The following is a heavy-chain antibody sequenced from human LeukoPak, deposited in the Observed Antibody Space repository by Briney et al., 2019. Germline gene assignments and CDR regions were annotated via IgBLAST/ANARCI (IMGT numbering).Heavy chain of an antibody. D-gene: IGHD4-23*01. V-gene: IGHV4-34*01. CDR1: GGSFSGYY. CDR3: ARGVGYGGNSGDY. J-gene: IGHJ4*02. CDR2: INHSGST. Sequence: PSETLSLTCAVYGGSFSGYYWSWIRQPPGKGLEWIGDINHSGSTNYNPSLKSRVTISVDTSKNQFSLKLSSVTAADTAVYYCARGVGYGGNSGDYWGQGTLVTVSS.